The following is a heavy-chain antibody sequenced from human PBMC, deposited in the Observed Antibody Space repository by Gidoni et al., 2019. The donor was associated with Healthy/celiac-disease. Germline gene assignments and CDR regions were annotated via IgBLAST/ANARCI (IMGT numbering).Heavy chain of an antibody. CDR3: ARDYGDYELLWYFDL. D-gene: IGHD4-17*01. CDR1: GFTFSSYG. V-gene: IGHV3-33*01. Sequence: QVQLVESGGGVVQPGRSLRLSCAASGFTFSSYGMHWVRQAPGKGREWVAVIWYDGSNKYYADSVKGRFTISRDNSKNTLYLQMNSLRAEDTAVYYCARDYGDYELLWYFDLWGRGTLVTVSS. CDR2: IWYDGSNK. J-gene: IGHJ2*01.